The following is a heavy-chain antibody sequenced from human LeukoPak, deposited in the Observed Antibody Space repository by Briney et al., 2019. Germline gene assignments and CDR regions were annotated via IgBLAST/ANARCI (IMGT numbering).Heavy chain of an antibody. CDR1: GFTFSSYA. D-gene: IGHD4-11*01. V-gene: IGHV3-23*01. CDR3: AKVGYSIYYYYYMDV. Sequence: GGSLRLSCAASGFTFSSYAMSWVRQAPGKGLEWVSAISGSGGSTYYADSVKGRFTISRDNSKNTLYLQMNSLRAEDTAVYYCAKVGYSIYYYYYMDVWGKGTTVTVSS. CDR2: ISGSGGST. J-gene: IGHJ6*03.